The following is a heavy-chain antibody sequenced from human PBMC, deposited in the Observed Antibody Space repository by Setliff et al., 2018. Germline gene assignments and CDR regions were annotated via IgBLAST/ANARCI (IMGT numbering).Heavy chain of an antibody. D-gene: IGHD3-9*01. Sequence: GGSLRLSCAASGFTFSSSAMAWVRQAPGKGLEWFSAISSTITSTYYADSVKGRFTISRDNSKNTLYLQMNSLRAEDTAVYYCAKHGAYNDFLTGYNFYYDMDVWGQGTTVTVSS. V-gene: IGHV3-23*01. CDR1: GFTFSSSA. J-gene: IGHJ6*02. CDR2: ISSTITST. CDR3: AKHGAYNDFLTGYNFYYDMDV.